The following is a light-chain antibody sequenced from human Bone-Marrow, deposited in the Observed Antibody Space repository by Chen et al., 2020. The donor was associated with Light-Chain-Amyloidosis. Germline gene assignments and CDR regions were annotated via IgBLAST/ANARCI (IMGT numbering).Light chain of an antibody. J-gene: IGKJ1*01. CDR2: GAY. CDR1: PSVRSN. Sequence: EIVMTQSPATLSVSPWERDTLSCMSSPSVRSNLDWYQQKPVQDPRLLIYGAYTRATGITSRFSGSGSVTEFTLTISSLQSEDFAVYYCQQYNKWPPWTFGQGTKVEIK. V-gene: IGKV3-15*01. CDR3: QQYNKWPPWT.